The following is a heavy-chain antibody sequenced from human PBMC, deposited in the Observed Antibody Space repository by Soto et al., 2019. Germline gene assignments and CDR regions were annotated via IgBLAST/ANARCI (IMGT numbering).Heavy chain of an antibody. CDR3: ARDSGGYYYYGMDV. J-gene: IGHJ6*02. V-gene: IGHV3-30-3*01. D-gene: IGHD3-10*01. CDR2: ISYDGSNK. CDR1: GFTFSSYA. Sequence: QVQLVESGGGVVQPGRSLRLSCAASGFTFSSYAMHWVRQAPGKGLEWVAVISYDGSNKYYADSVKGRFTISRDNSKNPLYLQMNSLRAEDTAVYYCARDSGGYYYYGMDVWGQGTTVTVSS.